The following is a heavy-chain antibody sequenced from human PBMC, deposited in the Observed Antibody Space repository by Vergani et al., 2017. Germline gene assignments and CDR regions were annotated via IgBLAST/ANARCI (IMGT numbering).Heavy chain of an antibody. D-gene: IGHD2-21*01. J-gene: IGHJ5*02. V-gene: IGHV4-61*02. Sequence: QVQLQESGPGLVKPSQTLSLTCTVSGDSISSGSFYWTWIRQPAGRGLEWIGRIYPNGNGNYNESLRSRLTMSIDTSRSQFSLSLSSVTAADTAVYYCARGNCGVNCPKYNWLAPWGRGILVTVSS. CDR1: GDSISSGSFY. CDR2: IYPNGNG. CDR3: ARGNCGVNCPKYNWLAP.